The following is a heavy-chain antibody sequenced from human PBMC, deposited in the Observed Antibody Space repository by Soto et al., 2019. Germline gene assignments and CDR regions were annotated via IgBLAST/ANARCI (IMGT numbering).Heavy chain of an antibody. D-gene: IGHD3-3*01. CDR1: GYSFTSYW. CDR2: IYPGDSDT. J-gene: IGHJ4*02. V-gene: IGHV5-51*01. Sequence: CGSLKFSCKGSGYSFTSYWIGWVRQMPGNGLECLGIIYPGDSDTRYSPFIQGQVTISADKSISTAYLQWSSLKASDTAMYYCARQGGYDFWSGYPNDYWGQGTLVTVSS. CDR3: ARQGGYDFWSGYPNDY.